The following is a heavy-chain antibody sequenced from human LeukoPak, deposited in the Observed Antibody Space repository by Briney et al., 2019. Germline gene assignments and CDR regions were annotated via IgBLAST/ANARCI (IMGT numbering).Heavy chain of an antibody. Sequence: GASVKVSCKVSGYTLTELSMHWARQAPGKGLEWMGGFDPEDGETIYAQKFQGRVTMTEDTSTDTAYMELSSLRSEDTAVYYCATTYYYGSGSPFDYWGQGTLVTVSS. D-gene: IGHD3-10*01. CDR2: FDPEDGET. V-gene: IGHV1-24*01. CDR1: GYTLTELS. J-gene: IGHJ4*02. CDR3: ATTYYYGSGSPFDY.